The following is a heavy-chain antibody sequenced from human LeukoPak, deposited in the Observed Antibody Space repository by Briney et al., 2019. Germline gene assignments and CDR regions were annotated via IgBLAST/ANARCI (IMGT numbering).Heavy chain of an antibody. CDR2: IYYSGST. CDR1: GVSISSYY. CDR3: ARDHIDSAVGAWFDP. D-gene: IGHD2-21*01. V-gene: IGHV4-59*01. Sequence: SETLSLTCTVSGVSISSYYWSWIRQPPGKGLEWIGYIYYSGSTNYNPSLKSRVTISVDTSKNQFSLKLSSVTAADTAVYYCARDHIDSAVGAWFDPWGQGTLVTVSS. J-gene: IGHJ5*02.